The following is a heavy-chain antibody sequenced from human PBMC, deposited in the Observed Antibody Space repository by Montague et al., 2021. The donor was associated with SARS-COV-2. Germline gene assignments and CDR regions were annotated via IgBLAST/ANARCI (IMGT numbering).Heavy chain of an antibody. CDR1: SGSINNFF. CDR3: ARVKGARGMWWLDH. CDR2: TYHSGTT. V-gene: IGHV4-59*12. Sequence: SETLSLTCTVSSGSINNFFWSWIRQPPGKGLEWIGKTYHSGTTNYNPSLESRVTISKDTTKNQFSLRLTSVTAADTALYFCARVKGARGMWWLDHWGQGTLVTVSS. D-gene: IGHD1-26*01. J-gene: IGHJ5*02.